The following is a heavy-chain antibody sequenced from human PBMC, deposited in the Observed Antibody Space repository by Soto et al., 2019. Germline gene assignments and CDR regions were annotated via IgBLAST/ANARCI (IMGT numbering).Heavy chain of an antibody. CDR3: ARAVARGVKTIYYYYGMDV. D-gene: IGHD3-10*01. Sequence: QVQLVQSGAEVKKPGASVKVSCKASGYTFSNFAMHWVRQAPGQRLEWMGWINPGNGNTKYSQTFQGRVTITRDTSARTAYMELSSLRSEDTAVYYCARAVARGVKTIYYYYGMDVWGQGTTVTVSS. CDR1: GYTFSNFA. CDR2: INPGNGNT. V-gene: IGHV1-3*01. J-gene: IGHJ6*02.